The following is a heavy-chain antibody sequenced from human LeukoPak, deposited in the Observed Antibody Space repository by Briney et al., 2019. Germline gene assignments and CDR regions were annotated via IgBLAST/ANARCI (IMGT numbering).Heavy chain of an antibody. CDR1: GFTFTTYW. J-gene: IGHJ6*02. D-gene: IGHD5-18*01. CDR2: TNSDGSIT. Sequence: GGSLRLSCAASGFTFTTYWMHWVRQAPGKGLVWVSHTNSDGSITSYADSVKGRFTISRDNAKNTLYLQMNSLRAEDTAVYYCARDAVDTANAVWGQGTTVTVSS. CDR3: ARDAVDTANAV. V-gene: IGHV3-74*01.